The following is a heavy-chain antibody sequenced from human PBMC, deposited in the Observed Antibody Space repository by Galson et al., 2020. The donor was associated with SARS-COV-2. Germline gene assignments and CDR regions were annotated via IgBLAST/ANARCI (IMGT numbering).Heavy chain of an antibody. CDR3: ARGRFGGVGPHIGGDY. CDR2: ISASGGRT. Sequence: GESLKISCAAPGLTFGSYAMSWVRQAPGKGLEWVSGISASGGRTYYADSVKGRFTISRDNSKNTLYLQVNSLRAEDRAVYYFARGRFGGVGPHIGGDYWGQGTLVTVSS. CDR1: GLTFGSYA. D-gene: IGHD1-26*01. V-gene: IGHV3-23*01. J-gene: IGHJ4*02.